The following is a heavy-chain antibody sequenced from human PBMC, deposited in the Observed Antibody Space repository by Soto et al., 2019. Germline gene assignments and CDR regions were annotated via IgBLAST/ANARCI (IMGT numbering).Heavy chain of an antibody. J-gene: IGHJ4*02. D-gene: IGHD3-22*01. CDR2: ISYDGSNK. CDR1: GFTFRSYA. Sequence: GGSLRLSCGVSGFTFRSYAMHWVRQTPGKGLEWVAVISYDGSNKHYADSVKGRFSISRDNAKNMLYLQMDSLSSEDTAVYYCVRSMIIVVRLIGLDYWGQGTLVTVSS. V-gene: IGHV3-30-3*01. CDR3: VRSMIIVVRLIGLDY.